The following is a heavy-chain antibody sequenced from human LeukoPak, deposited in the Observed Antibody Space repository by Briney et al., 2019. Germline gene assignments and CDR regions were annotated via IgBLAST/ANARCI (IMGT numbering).Heavy chain of an antibody. CDR2: INPNSGGT. CDR1: GYTFTGYY. D-gene: IGHD3-22*01. Sequence: GASVKVSCKASGYTFTGYYMHWVRQAPGQGLEWMGWINPNSGGTNYAQKFQGRVTMTRDTSISTAYMELSSLISEDTAEYYCERGRSLDSSSYREDYWGQGTLVTVSS. CDR3: ERGRSLDSSSYREDY. J-gene: IGHJ4*02. V-gene: IGHV1-2*02.